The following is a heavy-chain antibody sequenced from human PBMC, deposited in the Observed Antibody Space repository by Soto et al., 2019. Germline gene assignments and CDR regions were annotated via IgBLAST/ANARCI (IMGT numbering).Heavy chain of an antibody. D-gene: IGHD5-18*01. V-gene: IGHV4-31*03. CDR1: GGSISSGGYY. CDR3: ASRDVDTTMVGRDY. CDR2: TYYSGTT. Sequence: SETLSLTCTVSGGSISSGGYYWYWIRQHSGKGLEWIRFTYYSGTTYYNPSLKSRVTISVDTSKNQFSLKLRSVTAADTAVYYCASRDVDTTMVGRDYWGQGTLVTVSS. J-gene: IGHJ4*02.